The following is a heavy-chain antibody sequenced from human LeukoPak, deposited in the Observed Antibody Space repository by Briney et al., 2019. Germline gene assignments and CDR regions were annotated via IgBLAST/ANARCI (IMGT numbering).Heavy chain of an antibody. D-gene: IGHD3-22*01. V-gene: IGHV5-51*01. CDR3: ARLSYYYDSSGYYGDFDY. CDR1: GYSFTSYW. J-gene: IGHJ4*02. CDR2: IYRGDSDT. Sequence: GEPLKISCKGSGYSFTSYWIGWVRQMPGKGLEWMGIIYRGDSDTRYSPSFQGQVTISADKSISTAYLQWSSLKASDTAMYYCARLSYYYDSSGYYGDFDYRGQGTLVSVSS.